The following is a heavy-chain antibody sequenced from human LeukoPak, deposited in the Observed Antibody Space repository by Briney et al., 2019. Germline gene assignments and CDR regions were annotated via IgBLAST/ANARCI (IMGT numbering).Heavy chain of an antibody. J-gene: IGHJ4*02. CDR1: GYTFTGYY. D-gene: IGHD1-26*01. CDR2: INPNSGGT. V-gene: IGHV1-2*02. Sequence: ASVKVTFKASGYTFTGYYIHWLRQPPGQGLEWMGWINPNSGGTNYAQKFQGRVTMTRDTSISTAYMELSRLTSDDTAVYYCAREFYGGTYFYWGQGTLVTVSS. CDR3: AREFYGGTYFY.